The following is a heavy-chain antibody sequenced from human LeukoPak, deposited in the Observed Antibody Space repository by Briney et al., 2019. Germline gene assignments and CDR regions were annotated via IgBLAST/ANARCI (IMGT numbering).Heavy chain of an antibody. V-gene: IGHV4-34*01. CDR2: VTHSGST. D-gene: IGHD3-22*01. CDR3: ARGPPLAYYGTGGYYVFDY. CDR1: GGSFSGCF. J-gene: IGHJ4*02. Sequence: SETLSLTCAVYGGSFSGCFWSWIRQPPGKGLEWIGEVTHSGSTNYSPSLKSRVTISVDTSKNQFSLKLSSVTAADTAVYHCARGPPLAYYGTGGYYVFDYWGQGILVTVSS.